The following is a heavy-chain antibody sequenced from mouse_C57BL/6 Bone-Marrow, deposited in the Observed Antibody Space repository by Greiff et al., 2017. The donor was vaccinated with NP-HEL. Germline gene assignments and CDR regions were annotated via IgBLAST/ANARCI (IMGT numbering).Heavy chain of an antibody. D-gene: IGHD1-1*01. CDR3: TTCGSSPYAMDY. CDR1: GFNIKDDY. Sequence: VQLQQSGAELVRPGASVKLSCTVSGFNIKDDYMHWVKQRPEKGLEWIGWIDPENGDTEYASKFQGKATITADPSSNTAYLQLSSQTSDDTAVYYCTTCGSSPYAMDYWGQGTSVTVSS. V-gene: IGHV14-4*01. CDR2: IDPENGDT. J-gene: IGHJ4*01.